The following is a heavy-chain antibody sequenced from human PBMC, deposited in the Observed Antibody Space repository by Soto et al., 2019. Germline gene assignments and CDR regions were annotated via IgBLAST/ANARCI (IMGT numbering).Heavy chain of an antibody. CDR2: ISYSGNT. V-gene: IGHV4-59*01. CDR1: GGSIVSGC. D-gene: IGHD2-15*01. J-gene: IGHJ4*02. Sequence: LEIMPVSKSVSGGSIVSGCWRWIRQPPGKGLEWIGYISYSGNTNYNPSLKSRVTMSVDTHKNQFSLRLSSVTTADTAVYYCAGRRGYSGSPIDYWGQGTLVTVTS. CDR3: AGRRGYSGSPIDY.